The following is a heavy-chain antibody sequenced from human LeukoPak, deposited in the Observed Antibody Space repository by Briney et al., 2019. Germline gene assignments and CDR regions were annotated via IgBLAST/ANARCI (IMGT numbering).Heavy chain of an antibody. J-gene: IGHJ4*02. Sequence: SETLSLTCTVSGRSISRSSYYWGWIRQPPGKGLEWIGNIYYSGSTYYNPSLESRVTISVDTSKNQFSLKLSSVTAADTAVYYCARHVEYSRGWPDYWGQGTLVTVSS. CDR1: GRSISRSSYY. D-gene: IGHD6-19*01. CDR2: IYYSGST. CDR3: ARHVEYSRGWPDY. V-gene: IGHV4-39*01.